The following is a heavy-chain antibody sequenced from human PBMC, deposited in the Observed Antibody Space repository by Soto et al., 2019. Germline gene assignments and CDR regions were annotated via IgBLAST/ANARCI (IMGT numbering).Heavy chain of an antibody. J-gene: IGHJ3*02. CDR2: ISYDGSNK. D-gene: IGHD6-13*01. V-gene: IGHV3-30-3*01. CDR1: GFTFSSYA. Sequence: QVQLVESGGGVVQPGRSLRLSCAASGFTFSSYAMHWVRQAPGKGLEWVAVISYDGSNKYYADSVKGRFTISRDNSKNTLYLQMNSLRAEDTAVYYCARGGIAAAGTPGGAFDIWGQGTMVTVSS. CDR3: ARGGIAAAGTPGGAFDI.